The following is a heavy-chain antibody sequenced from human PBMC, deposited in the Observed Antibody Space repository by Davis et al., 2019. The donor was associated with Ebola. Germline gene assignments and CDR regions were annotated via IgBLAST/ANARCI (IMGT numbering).Heavy chain of an antibody. CDR3: ARLKSLTITLGGVIVGYFDS. V-gene: IGHV4-30-4*01. D-gene: IGHD3-16*02. Sequence: MPSETLSLTCTVSGGSISSGDYYWTWIRQSPGKGLEWIGHIYYSGNTYYNPSLKSRVTLSVNMSKNQFSLRLSSVTAADTAVYYCARLKSLTITLGGVIVGYFDSWGQGSLVTVSS. CDR1: GGSISSGDYY. J-gene: IGHJ4*02. CDR2: IYYSGNT.